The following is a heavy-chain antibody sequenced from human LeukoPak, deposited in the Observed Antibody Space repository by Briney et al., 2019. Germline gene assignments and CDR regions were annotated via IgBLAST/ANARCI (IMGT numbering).Heavy chain of an antibody. D-gene: IGHD3-22*01. J-gene: IGHJ4*02. V-gene: IGHV3-30*18. Sequence: TGRSLRLSCAASGFTFNSYGMHWVRQAPGKGLEWVAVISYDGSNKYYADSVKGRFTISRDNSKNTLYLQMNSLRAEDTAVYYCAKDHYDSSGYYYGYWGQGTLVTVSS. CDR1: GFTFNSYG. CDR2: ISYDGSNK. CDR3: AKDHYDSSGYYYGY.